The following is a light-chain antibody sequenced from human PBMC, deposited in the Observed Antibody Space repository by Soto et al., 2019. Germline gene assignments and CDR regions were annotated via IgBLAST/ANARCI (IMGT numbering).Light chain of an antibody. J-gene: IGLJ1*01. V-gene: IGLV2-23*02. CDR3: CSYAGSSTLYV. CDR2: EVS. Sequence: SVLNQPASVSGSPGQSITISCTGTSSDVGSYNLVSWYQQHPGKAPKLMIYEVSKRPSGVSNRFSGSKSGNTASLTISGLQAEDEADYYCCSYAGSSTLYVFGTGTKVTVL. CDR1: SSDVGSYNL.